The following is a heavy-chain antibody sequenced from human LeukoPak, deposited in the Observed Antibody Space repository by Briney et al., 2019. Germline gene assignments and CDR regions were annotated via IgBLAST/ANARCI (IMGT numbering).Heavy chain of an antibody. CDR3: VTDQTGRHPYFFDY. CDR1: GFNFSTYW. CDR2: IKEDGSEI. V-gene: IGHV3-7*01. Sequence: PGGSLRLSCAASGFNFSTYWMTWVRQVPGKGLGWVANIKEDGSEIYYVDAVEGRFSISRDNAKTSLYLQMNSLSVADTAVYYCVTDQTGRHPYFFDYWGQGTLVTVSS. D-gene: IGHD3-10*01. J-gene: IGHJ4*02.